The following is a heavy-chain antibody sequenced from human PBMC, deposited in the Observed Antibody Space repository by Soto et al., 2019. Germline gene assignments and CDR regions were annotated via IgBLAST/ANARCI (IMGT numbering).Heavy chain of an antibody. D-gene: IGHD3-22*01. J-gene: IGHJ3*02. CDR1: GGSISSGGYS. V-gene: IGHV4-30-2*01. Sequence: QLQLQESGSGLVKPSQTLSLTCAVSGGSISSGGYSWSWIRQPPGKGLEWIGYIYHSGSTYYNPSLKIRVTISVDRSKNQFSLKLSSVTAADTAVYYCARDLPDYYDSSGYHGLAFDIWGQGTMVTVSS. CDR2: IYHSGST. CDR3: ARDLPDYYDSSGYHGLAFDI.